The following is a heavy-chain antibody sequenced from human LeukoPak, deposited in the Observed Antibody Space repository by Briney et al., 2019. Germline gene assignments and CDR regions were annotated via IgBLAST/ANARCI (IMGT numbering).Heavy chain of an antibody. Sequence: PGGSLRLSCAASGFTFSSYAMSWVRQAPGKGLEWVSAISGSGGSTTYYTDSVKGRFTISRDNGKNALYLQMNSLRGDDTAVYYCAREIAADRGFDSWGQGTLVTVSS. CDR1: GFTFSSYA. CDR3: AREIAADRGFDS. D-gene: IGHD6-6*01. CDR2: ISGSGGSTT. V-gene: IGHV3-23*01. J-gene: IGHJ4*02.